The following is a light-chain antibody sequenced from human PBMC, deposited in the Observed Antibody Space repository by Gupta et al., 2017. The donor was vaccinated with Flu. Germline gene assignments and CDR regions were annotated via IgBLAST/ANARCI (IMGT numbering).Light chain of an antibody. V-gene: IGLV4-69*01. CDR2: LNSDGSY. CDR3: QTWASGTVV. J-gene: IGLJ2*01. Sequence: QLVVPPSPSASASLGASVQLTCTLSSGNSSYAIAWHQQRPEKGPRYLMKLNSDGSYIKGDGIPERFPGSTSGAERDLTISSLQSEDEADYYCQTWASGTVVFGRGTKLTVL. CDR1: SGNSSYA.